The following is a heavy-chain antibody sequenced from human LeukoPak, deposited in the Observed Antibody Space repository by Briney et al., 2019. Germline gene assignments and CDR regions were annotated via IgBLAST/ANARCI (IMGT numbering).Heavy chain of an antibody. D-gene: IGHD6-19*01. CDR3: ARDGSGSGWFYYFDY. V-gene: IGHV1-18*04. J-gene: IGHJ4*02. CDR1: GYTFTSYG. Sequence: EASVKVSCKASGYTFTSYGISWVRQAPGQGLEWMGWISAYNGNTNYAQKLLGRVTMTTDTSTSTAYMELRSLRSDDTAVYYCARDGSGSGWFYYFDYWGQGTLVTVSS. CDR2: ISAYNGNT.